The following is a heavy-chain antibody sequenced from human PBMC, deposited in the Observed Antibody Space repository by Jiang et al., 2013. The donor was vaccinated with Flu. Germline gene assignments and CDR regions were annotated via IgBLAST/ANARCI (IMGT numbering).Heavy chain of an antibody. D-gene: IGHD3-22*01. Sequence: GSGLVKPSGTLSLTCAVSGGSISSSNWWSWVRQPPGKGLEWIGEIYHSGSTNYNPSLKSRVTISVDKSKNQFSLKLSSVTAADTAVYYCARWAYYYDSSGYFSHFDYWGQGTLVTVSS. J-gene: IGHJ4*02. CDR3: ARWAYYYDSSGYFSHFDY. CDR1: GGSISSSNW. CDR2: IYHSGST. V-gene: IGHV4-4*02.